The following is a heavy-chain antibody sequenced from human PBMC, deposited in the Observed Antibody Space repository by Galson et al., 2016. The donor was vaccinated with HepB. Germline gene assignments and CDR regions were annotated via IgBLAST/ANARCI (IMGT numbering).Heavy chain of an antibody. CDR3: ARGGRKGLWGYYFDF. CDR2: IYHSGST. Sequence: LSLTCTVSGVSITSGGYYWSWIRQHPGKGLEWIGYIYHSGSTYYNSSLKSRVSISVDTSKNQFSLKLNSLTAADTAVYFCARGGRKGLWGYYFDFWGQGTLVTVSS. D-gene: IGHD4/OR15-4a*01. CDR1: GVSITSGGYY. V-gene: IGHV4-31*03. J-gene: IGHJ4*02.